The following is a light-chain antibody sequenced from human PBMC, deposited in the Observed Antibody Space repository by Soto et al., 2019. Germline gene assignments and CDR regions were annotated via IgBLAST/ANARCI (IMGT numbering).Light chain of an antibody. CDR2: ASF. CDR3: QKYNTAPFN. Sequence: DIQMTQSPSSLPASVGDIVTITCRASDTISVYLAWYQHKPGKVPVRLIYASFILQSGVPSRFSGSRSDTEFTLTISSLQPEDVGTYYCQKYNTAPFNFGPGTKVEIK. J-gene: IGKJ3*01. V-gene: IGKV1-27*01. CDR1: DTISVY.